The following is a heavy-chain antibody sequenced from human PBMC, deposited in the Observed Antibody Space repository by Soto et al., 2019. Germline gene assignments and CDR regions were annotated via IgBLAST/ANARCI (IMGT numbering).Heavy chain of an antibody. D-gene: IGHD1-26*01. J-gene: IGHJ4*02. Sequence: QVQLVQSEAELRKPGTSVKVSCKTSGYPFTSYYMNWVRQAPGQGLEWMGVINPTDGTTTFAQKFHGRLTMTRDTSTSTVYMGLSSLRFDDPAVYYCAPCGSDGSYCDNWGQGTLVAVSS. V-gene: IGHV1-46*01. CDR1: GYPFTSYY. CDR2: INPTDGTT. CDR3: APCGSDGSYCDN.